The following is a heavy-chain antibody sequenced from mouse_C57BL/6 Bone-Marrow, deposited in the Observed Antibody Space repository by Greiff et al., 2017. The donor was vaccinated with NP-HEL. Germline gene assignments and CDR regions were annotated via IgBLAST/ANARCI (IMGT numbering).Heavy chain of an antibody. D-gene: IGHD2-5*01. V-gene: IGHV1-81*01. J-gene: IGHJ2*01. CDR1: GYTFTSYG. CDR2: IYPRSGNT. Sequence: VKLQQSGAELARPGASVKLSCKASGYTFTSYGISWVKQRTGQGLEWIGEIYPRSGNTYYNEKFKGKATLTADKSSSTAYMELRSLTSEDSAVYFCARSYSNYVGCYFDYWGQGTTLTVSS. CDR3: ARSYSNYVGCYFDY.